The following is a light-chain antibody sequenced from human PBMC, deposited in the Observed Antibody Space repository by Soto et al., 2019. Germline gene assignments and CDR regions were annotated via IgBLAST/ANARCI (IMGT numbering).Light chain of an antibody. V-gene: IGKV1-39*01. CDR1: QSISYY. CDR3: QQSYDTPPVT. Sequence: DIQLTQSPSSLSASVGDRVNITCRASQSISYYLNWYQQEPGKAPKLLIYAASSLQSGVPSRFRGSGSGADFTLTISGLQPEDFAMYYCQQSYDTPPVTFGQGTRLEIK. J-gene: IGKJ5*01. CDR2: AAS.